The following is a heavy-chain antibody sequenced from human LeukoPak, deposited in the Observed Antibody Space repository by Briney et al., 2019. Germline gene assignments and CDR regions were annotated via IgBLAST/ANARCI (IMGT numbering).Heavy chain of an antibody. J-gene: IGHJ4*02. CDR1: GFTVSSYY. CDR2: IYSGGST. CDR3: ARGSGWDFDY. V-gene: IGHV3-66*01. D-gene: IGHD6-19*01. Sequence: PGGSLRLSCAASGFTVSSYYMYWVRQAPGKGLEWVSFIYSGGSTYYADSVKGRFTISRDNSKNTLYLRMNSLRAEDTAVYYCARGSGWDFDYWGQGTLVTVSS.